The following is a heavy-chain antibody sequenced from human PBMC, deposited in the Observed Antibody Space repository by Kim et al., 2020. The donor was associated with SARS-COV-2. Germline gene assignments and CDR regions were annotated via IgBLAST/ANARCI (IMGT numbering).Heavy chain of an antibody. J-gene: IGHJ2*01. CDR2: IYYSGST. CDR1: GGSISSSSHY. CDR3: ARRRDVDTTMDYWYFDL. Sequence: SETLSLTCTVSGGSISSSSHYWGWIRQPPGKGLEWIGSIYYSGSTYYNPSLKSRVTISVDTSKNQFSLKLSSVTAADTAVYYCARRRDVDTTMDYWYFDL. D-gene: IGHD5-18*01. V-gene: IGHV4-39*01.